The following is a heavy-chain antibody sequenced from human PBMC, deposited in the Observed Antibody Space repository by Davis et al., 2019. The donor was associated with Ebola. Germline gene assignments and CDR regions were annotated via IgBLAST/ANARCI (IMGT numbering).Heavy chain of an antibody. CDR2: ITYSGST. CDR1: GGSISSSY. Sequence: MPSETLSLTCTVSGGSISSSYWCWIRQPPGKGLEWIGHITYSGSTNYNPSLKSRVTISVDTSKNQFSLKLSSVTAADTAVYYCARFNVNWSISGFDYWGQGTLVTVSS. J-gene: IGHJ4*02. D-gene: IGHD1-20*01. V-gene: IGHV4-59*12. CDR3: ARFNVNWSISGFDY.